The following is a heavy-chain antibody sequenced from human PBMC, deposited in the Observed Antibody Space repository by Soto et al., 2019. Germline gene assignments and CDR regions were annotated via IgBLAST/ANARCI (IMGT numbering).Heavy chain of an antibody. D-gene: IGHD6-13*01. CDR3: AKYSTRVIRARGWFDP. J-gene: IGHJ5*02. Sequence: QVQLVESGGGVVQPGRSLRLSCAASGFTFSSSGMHWVRQAPGKGLEWVAVISYDGSNKYYADSVKGRFTISRDNSKNTLYLQMNILRAEDTAVYYCAKYSTRVIRARGWFDPWGQGTLFTVSS. V-gene: IGHV3-30*18. CDR2: ISYDGSNK. CDR1: GFTFSSSG.